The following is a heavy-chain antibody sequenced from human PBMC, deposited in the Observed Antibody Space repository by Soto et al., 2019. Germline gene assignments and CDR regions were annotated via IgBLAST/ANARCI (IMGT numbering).Heavy chain of an antibody. CDR3: ARLPRYDFWT. Sequence: QLQLQESGPGLVKPSETLSLTCTVSGGSISINNYYWGWIRQPPGKGLEWIGNILYTGSTSYNPPLGSRVTMSVDTSKRQFSLKLTSVTAADTAIYYCARLPRYDFWTWGQGTLVTVSS. J-gene: IGHJ1*01. CDR2: ILYTGST. CDR1: GGSISINNYY. D-gene: IGHD3-3*01. V-gene: IGHV4-39*01.